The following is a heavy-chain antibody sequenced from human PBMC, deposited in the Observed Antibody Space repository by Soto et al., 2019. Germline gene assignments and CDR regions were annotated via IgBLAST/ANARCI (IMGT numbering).Heavy chain of an antibody. V-gene: IGHV3-23*01. CDR1: GFTFSSYA. Sequence: GGSLRLSCAASGFTFSSYAMSWVRQAPGKGLEWVSAISGSGGSTYYADSVKGRFTISRDNSKNTLYLQMNSLRAEDTAVYYFAKLESDSSSYYFDYWGQGTLVTVSS. J-gene: IGHJ4*02. CDR3: AKLESDSSSYYFDY. D-gene: IGHD6-6*01. CDR2: ISGSGGST.